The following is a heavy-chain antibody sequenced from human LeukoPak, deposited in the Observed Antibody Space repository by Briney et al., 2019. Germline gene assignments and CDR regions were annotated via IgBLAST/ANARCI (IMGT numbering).Heavy chain of an antibody. V-gene: IGHV3-30-3*01. J-gene: IGHJ4*02. Sequence: GGSLRLSCAASGFTFSTYWMTWVRQAPGKGLEWVAYISYDGSTKNYADSVKGRFTISRDTSENTLYLQMNSLRPEDTAVYYCARETGYGSSWPLHYWGQGTLVTVSS. D-gene: IGHD6-13*01. CDR1: GFTFSTYW. CDR2: ISYDGSTK. CDR3: ARETGYGSSWPLHY.